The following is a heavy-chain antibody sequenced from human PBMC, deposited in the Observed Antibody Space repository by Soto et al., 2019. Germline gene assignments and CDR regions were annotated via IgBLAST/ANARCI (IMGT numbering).Heavy chain of an antibody. J-gene: IGHJ6*02. D-gene: IGHD6-13*01. V-gene: IGHV1-2*04. CDR1: GYTFTGYY. CDR2: INPNSGGT. Sequence: ASVKVSFKASGYTFTGYYMHWVRQAPGQGLEWMGWINPNSGGTNYAQKFQGWVTMTRDTSISTAYMELSRLRSDDTAVYYCARDSSRSWYPKGMDVWGQGTTVTVSS. CDR3: ARDSSRSWYPKGMDV.